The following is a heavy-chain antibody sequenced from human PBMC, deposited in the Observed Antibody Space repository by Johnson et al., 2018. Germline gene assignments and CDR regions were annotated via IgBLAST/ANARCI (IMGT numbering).Heavy chain of an antibody. J-gene: IGHJ1*01. Sequence: QVQLVQSGGRVVQPGRSLRLSCAASGFTFSTYAIHWVRQAPGKGLEWVAVISDDGNSKFYAESVKGRFTISRDNSKYTMYLQMHSLKAEDTAMYYCARAQGGDYVAEYFQHWGQGNLVTVSS. CDR1: GFTFSTYA. CDR2: ISDDGNSK. CDR3: ARAQGGDYVAEYFQH. V-gene: IGHV3-30-3*01. D-gene: IGHD4-17*01.